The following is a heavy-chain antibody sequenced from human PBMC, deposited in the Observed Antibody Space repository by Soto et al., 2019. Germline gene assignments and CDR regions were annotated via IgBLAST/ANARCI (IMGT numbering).Heavy chain of an antibody. CDR3: ARDFGTLAAAGAGDYYYYGMDF. V-gene: IGHV3-21*01. J-gene: IGHJ6*02. CDR1: GFTFSSYS. D-gene: IGHD6-13*01. Sequence: EVQLVESGGGLVKPGGSLRLSCAASGFTFSSYSMNWVRQAPGKGLEWVSSISSSSSYIYYADSVKGRFTISRDNAKNSLYLQMNSLRAEDTAVYYCARDFGTLAAAGAGDYYYYGMDFLVQGTTVTVSS. CDR2: ISSSSSYI.